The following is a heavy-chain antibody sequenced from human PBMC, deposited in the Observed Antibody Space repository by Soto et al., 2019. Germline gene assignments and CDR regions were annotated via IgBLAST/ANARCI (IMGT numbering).Heavy chain of an antibody. J-gene: IGHJ6*02. Sequence: ASVKVSSKASGYTVTGSYIHWVRQAPGQGHECMGWINPNIGGTTYAQKFQGWVTMTRDTSISTAYMELSRLRSDDTAAYYCASVLTTSYFSFIICWPRVYATLVRGQATT. V-gene: IGHV1-2*04. CDR2: INPNIGGT. CDR3: ASVLTTSYFSFIICWPRVYATLV. D-gene: IGHD2-2*01. CDR1: GYTVTGSY.